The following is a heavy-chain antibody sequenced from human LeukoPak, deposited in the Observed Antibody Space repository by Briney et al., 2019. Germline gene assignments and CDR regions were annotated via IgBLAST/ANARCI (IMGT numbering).Heavy chain of an antibody. CDR2: INSGETIS. V-gene: IGHV3-74*01. J-gene: IGHJ1*01. D-gene: IGHD3-16*01. CDR1: GFTFSSYW. Sequence: GGSLRLSCAASGFTFSSYWMHWVRQVPNQGLMWVSRINSGETISEYVDSVNGRFTISRDNVKNTLYLQMNSLRAEDTAVYFCLYGGYFQHWGQGTIVTVSS. CDR3: LYGGYFQH.